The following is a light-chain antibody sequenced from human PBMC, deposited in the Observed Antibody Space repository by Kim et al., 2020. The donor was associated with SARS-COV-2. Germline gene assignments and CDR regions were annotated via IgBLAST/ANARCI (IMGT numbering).Light chain of an antibody. CDR1: QTINNH. V-gene: IGKV1-39*01. Sequence: ASVGDTVTITCRASQTINNHLNWYQQKPGKAPKFLIYAASSLQSGVPSRFSGSGSGTDFTLTINSLQPEDFATYYCQQSYKTPLSFGGGTKVEIK. J-gene: IGKJ4*01. CDR3: QQSYKTPLS. CDR2: AAS.